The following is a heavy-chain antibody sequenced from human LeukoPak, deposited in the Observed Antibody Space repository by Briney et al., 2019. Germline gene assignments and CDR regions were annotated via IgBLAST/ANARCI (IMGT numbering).Heavy chain of an antibody. J-gene: IGHJ4*02. CDR2: ISSSSSTI. V-gene: IGHV3-48*04. CDR3: ARDRSPGGGATHFDN. D-gene: IGHD1-26*01. Sequence: GGSLRLSCAASGFTFSSHGMNWVRQAPGKGLEWVSYISSSSSTIYYADSVKGRFTISRDNAKNSLYLQMNSLRAEDTAVYYCARDRSPGGGATHFDNWGQGTLVTVSS. CDR1: GFTFSSHG.